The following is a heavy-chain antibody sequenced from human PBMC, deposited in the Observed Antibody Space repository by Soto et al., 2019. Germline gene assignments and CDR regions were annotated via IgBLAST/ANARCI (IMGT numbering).Heavy chain of an antibody. CDR1: GGSISSYY. CDR2: IYYSGST. Sequence: SETLSLTCTVSGGSISSYYWSWIRQPPGKGLEWIGYIYYSGSTNYNPSLKSRVTISVDTSKNQFSLKLSSVTAADTAVYYCARSTLGVRGLQFMGGMDVWGQGTTVTVSS. CDR3: ARSTLGVRGLQFMGGMDV. D-gene: IGHD5-12*01. J-gene: IGHJ6*02. V-gene: IGHV4-59*01.